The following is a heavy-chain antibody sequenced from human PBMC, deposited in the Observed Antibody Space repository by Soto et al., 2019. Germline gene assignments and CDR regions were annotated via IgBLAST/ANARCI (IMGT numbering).Heavy chain of an antibody. CDR1: GGSFSGYY. CDR2: INHSGST. CDR3: ASGGLGAARHDYYYYGMGV. D-gene: IGHD6-6*01. J-gene: IGHJ6*02. Sequence: PSETLSLTCAVYGGSFSGYYWSWIRQPPGKGLEWIGEINHSGSTNYNPSLKSRVTISVDTSKNQFSLKLSSVTAADTAVYYCASGGLGAARHDYYYYGMGVWGQGTTVTVSS. V-gene: IGHV4-34*01.